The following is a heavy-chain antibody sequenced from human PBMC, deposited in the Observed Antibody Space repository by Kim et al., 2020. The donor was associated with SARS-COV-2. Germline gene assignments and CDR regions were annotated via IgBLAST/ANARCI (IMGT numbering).Heavy chain of an antibody. J-gene: IGHJ6*01. V-gene: IGHV3-30*04. CDR1: GFTFSSYA. Sequence: GGSLRLSCAASGFTFSSYAMHWVRQAPGKGLEWVAVISYDGSNKYYADSVKGRFTISRDNSKNTLYLQMNSLRAEDTAVYYCARDAYDFWSGYYRNYYY. CDR3: ARDAYDFWSGYYRNYYY. D-gene: IGHD3-3*01. CDR2: ISYDGSNK.